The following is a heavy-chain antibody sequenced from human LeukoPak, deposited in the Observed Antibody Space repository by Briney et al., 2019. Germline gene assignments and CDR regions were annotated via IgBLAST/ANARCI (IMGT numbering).Heavy chain of an antibody. J-gene: IGHJ4*02. CDR1: GYSISSGYY. Sequence: PSETLSFTCTVSGYSISSGYYWGWIRQPPGKELEWIGEINHSGSTNYNPSLKSRVTISVDTSKNQFSLKLSSVTAADTAVYYCAREVGYGSGSYPYWGQGTLVTVSS. CDR2: INHSGST. D-gene: IGHD3-10*01. CDR3: AREVGYGSGSYPY. V-gene: IGHV4-38-2*02.